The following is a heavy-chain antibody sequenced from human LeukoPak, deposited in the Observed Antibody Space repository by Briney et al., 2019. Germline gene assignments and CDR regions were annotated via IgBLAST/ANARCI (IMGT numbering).Heavy chain of an antibody. J-gene: IGHJ3*02. Sequence: KTSETLSLTCTVSGGSIRSYYWSWIRQPPGKGLQWIGYIYYSGSTSYNPSLKSRVTISVDTSKNQFSLKLSSVTAADTAVYYCARRRRTDGAFDIWGQGTMVTVSS. CDR3: ARRRRTDGAFDI. V-gene: IGHV4-59*01. CDR1: GGSIRSYY. CDR2: IYYSGST. D-gene: IGHD2-2*01.